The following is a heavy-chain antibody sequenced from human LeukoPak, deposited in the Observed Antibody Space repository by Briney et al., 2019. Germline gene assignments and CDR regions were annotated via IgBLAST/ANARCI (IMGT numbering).Heavy chain of an antibody. D-gene: IGHD5-24*01. J-gene: IGHJ4*02. CDR1: GFTFSSYA. Sequence: GGSLRLSCAASGFTFSSYAMTWVRQAPGKGLQWVSGILGGAGSTYYADSVKGRFTISRDNSKNTLYLQMNSLRAEDTAVYYCAKEPTKGNDYWGQGTLVTVSS. CDR2: ILGGAGST. V-gene: IGHV3-23*01. CDR3: AKEPTKGNDY.